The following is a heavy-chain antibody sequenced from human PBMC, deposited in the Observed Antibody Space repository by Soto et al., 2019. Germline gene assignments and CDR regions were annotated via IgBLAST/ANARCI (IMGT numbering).Heavy chain of an antibody. CDR2: ISAYNGNT. CDR1: GYTYTSYG. V-gene: IGHV1-18*01. D-gene: IGHD6-13*01. Sequence: ASVKVSCKASGYTYTSYGISWVRQAPGQGLEWMGWISAYNGNTKYVQKFQGRVTMTTDTSTSTAYMELRSLRSDDTAVYYCARDAAAGLNDYWGQGTLVTVSS. J-gene: IGHJ4*02. CDR3: ARDAAAGLNDY.